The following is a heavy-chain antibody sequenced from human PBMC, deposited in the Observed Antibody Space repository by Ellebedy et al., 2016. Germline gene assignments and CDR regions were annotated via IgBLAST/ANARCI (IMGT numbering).Heavy chain of an antibody. Sequence: GESLKISCKGFGYSFTTYWIGWVRQMPGKGLEWMGIIYPGDSDTRYSPSFQGQVTISADKSISTAYLQWSSLKASDTAVYYCARLWAPDYGGNSWFYYYMDVWGKGTTVTVSS. V-gene: IGHV5-51*01. CDR1: GYSFTTYW. D-gene: IGHD4-23*01. J-gene: IGHJ6*03. CDR2: IYPGDSDT. CDR3: ARLWAPDYGGNSWFYYYMDV.